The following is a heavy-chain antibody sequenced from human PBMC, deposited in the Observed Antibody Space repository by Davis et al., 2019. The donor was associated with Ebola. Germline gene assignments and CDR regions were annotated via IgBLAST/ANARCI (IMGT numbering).Heavy chain of an antibody. J-gene: IGHJ4*02. CDR2: IGTAGDT. V-gene: IGHV3-13*01. Sequence: GGSLRLSCAASGFTFSSYDMHWVRQATGKGLEWVSAIGTAGDTYYPGSMKGRFTISRENAKNSLYLQMNSLRAGDTAVYYCARARIGGSYFDYWGQGTLVTVSS. CDR1: GFTFSSYD. CDR3: ARARIGGSYFDY. D-gene: IGHD1-26*01.